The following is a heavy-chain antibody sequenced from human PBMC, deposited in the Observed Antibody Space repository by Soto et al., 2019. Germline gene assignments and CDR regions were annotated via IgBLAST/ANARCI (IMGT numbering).Heavy chain of an antibody. Sequence: ASVKVSCKASGYTFTSYAMHWVRQAPGQRLEWMGWINAGNSDTTYSQKFQGRVTITSDTSASTAYMELTSLRSEDTAVYYCARYFSMVVEAPGYWGQGTLVTVSS. V-gene: IGHV1-3*01. CDR1: GYTFTSYA. CDR3: ARYFSMVVEAPGY. D-gene: IGHD3-22*01. CDR2: INAGNSDT. J-gene: IGHJ4*02.